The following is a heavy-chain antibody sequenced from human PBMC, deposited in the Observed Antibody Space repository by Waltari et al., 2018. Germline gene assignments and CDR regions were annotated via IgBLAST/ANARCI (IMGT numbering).Heavy chain of an antibody. CDR1: DDPVSSHSAP. Sequence: QVQLQQSGPGLVKLSHTLSLHCAISDDPVSSHSAPWICIRQSPARGLEWLGRTYYRSKWYNDYAVSVKSRISIKPDTSKNQFSLQLTSVTPEDTAVYFCARDLRNTITWAYYYGIDVWGQGTTVTVSS. D-gene: IGHD2-2*01. CDR2: TYYRSKWYN. CDR3: ARDLRNTITWAYYYGIDV. J-gene: IGHJ6*02. V-gene: IGHV6-1*01.